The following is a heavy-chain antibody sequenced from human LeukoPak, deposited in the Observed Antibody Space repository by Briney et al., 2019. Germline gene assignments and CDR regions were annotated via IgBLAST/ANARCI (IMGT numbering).Heavy chain of an antibody. V-gene: IGHV3-21*01. J-gene: IGHJ4*02. D-gene: IGHD3-22*01. CDR1: GFTFSSYS. CDR3: ARGLNYYDSSPMAYYFDY. CDR2: ISSSSSYI. Sequence: GGSLRLSCAASGFTFSSYSMSWVRQAPGKGLEWVSSISSSSSYIYYADSVKGRFTISRDNAKNPLYLQMNSQRAEDTAVYYCARGLNYYDSSPMAYYFDYWGQGTLVTVSS.